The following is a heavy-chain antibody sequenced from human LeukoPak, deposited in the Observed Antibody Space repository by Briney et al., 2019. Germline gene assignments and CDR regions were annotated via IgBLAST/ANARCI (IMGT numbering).Heavy chain of an antibody. Sequence: PSETLPLTCTVSGVSISSYYWSWIRQPPGKGLEWIGHIYYSGSTNYNPSLKRRLTISVDTPKNQLPLKLSSVTAADTAVYYCARVADVVTSYYFDYWGEGTLVTVSS. V-gene: IGHV4-59*01. CDR1: GVSISSYY. CDR3: ARVADVVTSYYFDY. J-gene: IGHJ4*02. CDR2: IYYSGST. D-gene: IGHD3-22*01.